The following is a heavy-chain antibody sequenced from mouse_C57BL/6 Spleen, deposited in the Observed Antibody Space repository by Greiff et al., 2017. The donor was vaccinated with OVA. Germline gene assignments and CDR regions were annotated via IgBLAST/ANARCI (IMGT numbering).Heavy chain of an antibody. CDR3: ASFYYDYAGFAY. CDR1: GYAFSSSW. Sequence: QVQLKQSGPELVKPGASVKISCKASGYAFSSSWMNWVKQRPGKGLEWIGRIYPGDGDTNYNGKFKGKATLTADKSSSTAYMQLSSLTSEDSAVYFCASFYYDYAGFAYWGQGTLVTVSA. J-gene: IGHJ3*01. D-gene: IGHD2-4*01. V-gene: IGHV1-82*01. CDR2: IYPGDGDT.